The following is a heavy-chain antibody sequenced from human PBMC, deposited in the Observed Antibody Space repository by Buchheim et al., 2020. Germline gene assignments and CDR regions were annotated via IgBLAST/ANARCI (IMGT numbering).Heavy chain of an antibody. CDR2: IYYSGST. D-gene: IGHD3-10*01. J-gene: IGHJ6*02. CDR1: GGSISSGDYY. CDR3: ARDFAPNPYTGSGGNYYYYYGMDV. V-gene: IGHV4-30-4*01. Sequence: QVQLQESGPGLVKPSQTLSLTCTVSGGSISSGDYYWSWIRQPPGKGLEWIGYIYYSGSTYYNPSLKSRVTISVDTSKNQFSLKLSSVTAADTAVYYCARDFAPNPYTGSGGNYYYYYGMDVWGQGTT.